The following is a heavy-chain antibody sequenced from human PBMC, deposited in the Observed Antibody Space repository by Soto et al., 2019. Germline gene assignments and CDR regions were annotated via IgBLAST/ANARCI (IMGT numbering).Heavy chain of an antibody. CDR2: MNPNNGNT. CDR1: GYSFTSYD. D-gene: IGHD2-15*01. Sequence: ASVKVSCKASGYSFTSYDINWVRRATGQGLEWMGWMNPNNGNTDYAQKFQGRVTMTRNSSTSTAYMELSSLRSEDTAVYYCARGRRSGGSCYLYWGQGSLVTVSS. V-gene: IGHV1-8*01. CDR3: ARGRRSGGSCYLY. J-gene: IGHJ4*02.